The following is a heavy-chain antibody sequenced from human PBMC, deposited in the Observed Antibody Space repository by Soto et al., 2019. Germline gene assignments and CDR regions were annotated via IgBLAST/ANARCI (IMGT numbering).Heavy chain of an antibody. CDR3: ARPTNYYDSSGYSDAFDI. V-gene: IGHV4-39*01. D-gene: IGHD3-22*01. Sequence: SETLSLTCTVSGGSISSSSYYWGLIRQPPGKGLEWIGSIYYSGSNYYNPSLKSRDTISVDTSKNQFSLKLSSVTAADTAVYYCARPTNYYDSSGYSDAFDIWGQGTMVTVSS. J-gene: IGHJ3*02. CDR1: GGSISSSSYY. CDR2: IYYSGSN.